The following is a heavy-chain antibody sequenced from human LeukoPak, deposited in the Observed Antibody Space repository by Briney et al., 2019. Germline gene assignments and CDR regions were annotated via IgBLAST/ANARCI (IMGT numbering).Heavy chain of an antibody. CDR3: AKDWANMDV. D-gene: IGHD3-16*01. V-gene: IGHV3-11*01. Sequence: GGSLRLSCAASGFTFSDYYMSWIRQAPGEGLEWVSYISSSGSTIYYADSVKGRFTISRDNSKNTLYLQMNSLRAEDTAVYYCAKDWANMDVWGKGTTVTVSS. J-gene: IGHJ6*03. CDR1: GFTFSDYY. CDR2: ISSSGSTI.